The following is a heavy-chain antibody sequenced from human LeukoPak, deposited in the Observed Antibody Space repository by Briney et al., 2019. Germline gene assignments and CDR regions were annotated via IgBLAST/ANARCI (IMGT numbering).Heavy chain of an antibody. CDR3: ARAGRYYYDSSGSVWFDP. J-gene: IGHJ5*02. Sequence: SETLSLTCTVSGGSISSSSYYWGWIRQPPGKGLEWIGSIYYSGSTYYNPSLKSRVTISVDTSKNQFSLKLSSVTAADTAVYYCARAGRYYYDSSGSVWFDPWGQGTLVTVSS. CDR1: GGSISSSSYY. D-gene: IGHD3-22*01. CDR2: IYYSGST. V-gene: IGHV4-39*07.